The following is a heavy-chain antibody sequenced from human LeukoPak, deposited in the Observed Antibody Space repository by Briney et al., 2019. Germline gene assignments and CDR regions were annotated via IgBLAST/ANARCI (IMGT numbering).Heavy chain of an antibody. J-gene: IGHJ3*02. CDR3: TTEGPFGYDILTGYPDAFDI. V-gene: IGHV3-15*01. CDR2: IKSKTDGGTT. Sequence: GGSLRLSCAASGFTFSNAWMSWVRQAPGKGLEWVGRIKSKTDGGTTDYAAPVKGRFTISRDDSKNTLYLQMNSLKTEDTAVYYCTTEGPFGYDILTGYPDAFDIWGQGTMVTVSS. D-gene: IGHD3-9*01. CDR1: GFTFSNAW.